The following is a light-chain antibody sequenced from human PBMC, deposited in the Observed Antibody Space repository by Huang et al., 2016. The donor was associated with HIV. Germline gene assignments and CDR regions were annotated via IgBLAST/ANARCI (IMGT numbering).Light chain of an antibody. CDR3: MQGTHWPPWT. CDR2: NVS. Sequence: DVVMTQSPLSLPVTLGQPASISCRSSQSLVYGDGNTYLNWFHQRPGQAPRRLIYNVSNRDSGVPDRFSGSGSGTDFTLKISRVEAEDVGVYYCMQGTHWPPWTFGQGTKVEIK. V-gene: IGKV2-30*01. J-gene: IGKJ1*01. CDR1: QSLVYGDGNTY.